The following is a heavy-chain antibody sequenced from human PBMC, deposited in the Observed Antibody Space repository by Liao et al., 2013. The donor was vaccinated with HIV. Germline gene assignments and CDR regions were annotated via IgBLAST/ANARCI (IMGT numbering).Heavy chain of an antibody. D-gene: IGHD3-22*01. CDR1: GGSISSGSYY. V-gene: IGHV4-61*02. J-gene: IGHJ3*01. CDR3: AAYYYDSSGYDDAFDL. CDR2: RIYTSGRIYSSGST. Sequence: QVQLQESGPGLVKPSQTLSLTCTVSGGSISSGSYYWNWIRQPAGKGLEWVGRIYTSGRIYSSGSTHYNPSLKSRVTISADTSKNQFSLKLNSVTAADTAVYYCAAYYYDSSGYDDAFDLWGQGTMVTVSS.